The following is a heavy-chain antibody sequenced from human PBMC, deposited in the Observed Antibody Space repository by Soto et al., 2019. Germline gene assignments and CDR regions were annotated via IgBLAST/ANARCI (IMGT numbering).Heavy chain of an antibody. CDR3: ARTGVPGSYYYYYGMDV. D-gene: IGHD1-26*01. J-gene: IGHJ6*02. Sequence: SETVSLTCTVSGGSISSSSYYWGWIRQPPGKGLEWIGSIYYSGSTYYNPSLKSRVTISVDTSKNQFSLKLSSVTAADTAAYYCARTGVPGSYYYYYGMDVWGQGTTVTVSS. V-gene: IGHV4-39*01. CDR2: IYYSGST. CDR1: GGSISSSSYY.